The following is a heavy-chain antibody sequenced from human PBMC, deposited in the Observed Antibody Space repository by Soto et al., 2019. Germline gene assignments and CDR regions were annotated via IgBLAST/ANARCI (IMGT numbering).Heavy chain of an antibody. Sequence: QVQLVQSGAEVKKPGSSVKVSCKASGGTFSSYAISWVRQAPGQGLEWMGGIIPILGTANYAQKFQGRVTITADESTSTAYMELSSLRSEDTAVYYCASAGYYYDSSGSEPDYYYGMDVWGQGTTVTVSS. D-gene: IGHD3-22*01. CDR2: IIPILGTA. V-gene: IGHV1-69*01. CDR3: ASAGYYYDSSGSEPDYYYGMDV. J-gene: IGHJ6*02. CDR1: GGTFSSYA.